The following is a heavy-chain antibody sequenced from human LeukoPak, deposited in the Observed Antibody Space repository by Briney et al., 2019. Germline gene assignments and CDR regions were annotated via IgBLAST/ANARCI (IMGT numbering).Heavy chain of an antibody. J-gene: IGHJ4*02. D-gene: IGHD4-17*01. CDR1: GFTFSSHA. Sequence: GGSLRLSCAASGFTFSSHAMSWVRQAPGKGLEWVSAISGSGGSTYYADSVKGRFTISRDNSKNTLYLQMNSLRAEDTAVYYCAKDLSGDYVYFFDYWGQGTLVTVSS. CDR2: ISGSGGST. V-gene: IGHV3-23*01. CDR3: AKDLSGDYVYFFDY.